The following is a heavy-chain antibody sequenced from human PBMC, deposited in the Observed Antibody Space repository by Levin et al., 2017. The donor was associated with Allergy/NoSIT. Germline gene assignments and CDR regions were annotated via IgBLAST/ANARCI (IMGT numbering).Heavy chain of an antibody. J-gene: IGHJ4*02. CDR1: GGSVSSGSYY. Sequence: SETLSLTCTVSGGSVSSGSYYWSWIRQPPGKGLEWIGYIYYSGSTNYNPSLKSRVTISVDTSKNQFSLKLSSVTAADTAVYYCARDRAATDWGQGTLVTVSS. CDR2: IYYSGST. V-gene: IGHV4-61*01. CDR3: ARDRAATD. D-gene: IGHD4-11*01.